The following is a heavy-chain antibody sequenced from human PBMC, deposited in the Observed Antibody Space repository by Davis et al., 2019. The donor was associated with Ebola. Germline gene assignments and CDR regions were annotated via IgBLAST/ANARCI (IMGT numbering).Heavy chain of an antibody. Sequence: GESLKISCAASGFTFSSYWMSWVRQAPGKGLEWVANIKQDGSEKYYVDSVKGRFTISRDNAKNSLYLQMNSLRAEDTAVYYCARGCRSLGKDAFDIWGQGTMVTVSS. J-gene: IGHJ3*02. CDR2: IKQDGSEK. V-gene: IGHV3-7*01. CDR3: ARGCRSLGKDAFDI. CDR1: GFTFSSYW. D-gene: IGHD7-27*01.